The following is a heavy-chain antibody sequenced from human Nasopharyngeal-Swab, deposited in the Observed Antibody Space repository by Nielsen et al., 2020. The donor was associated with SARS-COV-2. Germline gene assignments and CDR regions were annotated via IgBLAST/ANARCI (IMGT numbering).Heavy chain of an antibody. CDR2: IRGSGGST. J-gene: IGHJ4*02. D-gene: IGHD3-22*01. Sequence: GESLKISCAASGFTFSSYAMSWVRQAPGKGLEWVSGIRGSGGSTLYADSVKGRFTISRDNFENTLYLQMNSLRAEDTAVYYCAKDLSSSGYSAAIFDSWGQGTLVTVSS. CDR1: GFTFSSYA. CDR3: AKDLSSSGYSAAIFDS. V-gene: IGHV3-23*01.